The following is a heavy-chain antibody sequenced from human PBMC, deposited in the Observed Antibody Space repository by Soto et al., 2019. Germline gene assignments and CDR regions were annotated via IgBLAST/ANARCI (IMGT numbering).Heavy chain of an antibody. CDR3: ARVERGTATTVVDAFDI. J-gene: IGHJ3*02. CDR2: MSHSGGT. Sequence: QVQLQQWGAGLLKPSETLSLTCAVYGGFVSSGSYYWSWIRQPPGKGLEWIGEMSHSGGTHFNPSLKSRVTISVDTSKTQFSLKMTSGTDADTALYYCARVERGTATTVVDAFDIWGPGTMVTVSS. CDR1: GGFVSSGSYY. D-gene: IGHD1-1*01. V-gene: IGHV4-34*01.